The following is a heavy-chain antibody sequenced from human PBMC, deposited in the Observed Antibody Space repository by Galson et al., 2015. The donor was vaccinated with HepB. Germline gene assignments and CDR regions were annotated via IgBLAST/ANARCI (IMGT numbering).Heavy chain of an antibody. CDR2: ISGSGGST. CDR3: AKQYGGGYYGSGRHGAFDI. Sequence: SLRLSCAASGFTFSSYAMSWVRQAPGKGLEWVSAISGSGGSTYYADSVKGRFTISRDNSKNTLYLQMNSLRAEDTAVYYCAKQYGGGYYGSGRHGAFDIWGQGTMVTVSS. J-gene: IGHJ3*02. CDR1: GFTFSSYA. V-gene: IGHV3-23*01. D-gene: IGHD3-10*01.